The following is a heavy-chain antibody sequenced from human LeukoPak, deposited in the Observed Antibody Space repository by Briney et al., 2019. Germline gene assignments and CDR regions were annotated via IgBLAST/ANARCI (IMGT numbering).Heavy chain of an antibody. CDR2: IYTSGST. Sequence: SETLSLTCTVSGGSISSYYWSWIRQPAVKGLEWIGRIYTSGSTNYNPSLKSRVTMSVDTSKNQFSLKLSSVTAADTAVYYCASDWRPGLWLNYFDYWGQGTLVTVSS. V-gene: IGHV4-4*07. CDR1: GGSISSYY. J-gene: IGHJ4*02. CDR3: ASDWRPGLWLNYFDY. D-gene: IGHD5-18*01.